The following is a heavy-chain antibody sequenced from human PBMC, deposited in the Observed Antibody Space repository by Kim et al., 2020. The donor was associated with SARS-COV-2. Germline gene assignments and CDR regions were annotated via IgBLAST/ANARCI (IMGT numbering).Heavy chain of an antibody. CDR3: ATVRMGIPRVRGINDFDY. CDR1: GYPFTNYY. D-gene: IGHD4-17*01. J-gene: IGHJ4*02. CDR2: INPSSGGT. Sequence: ASVKVSCKASGYPFTNYYIHWVRQAPGQGLEWMGWINPSSGGTNYARKFQGRVTMTSDTSISTAYMEISGLKSDDTAGFYCATVRMGIPRVRGINDFDYWGQGTLVTVSS. V-gene: IGHV1-2*02.